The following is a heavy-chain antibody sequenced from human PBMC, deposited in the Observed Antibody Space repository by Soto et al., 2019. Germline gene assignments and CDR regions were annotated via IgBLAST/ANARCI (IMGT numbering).Heavy chain of an antibody. CDR2: ISGSGYTT. CDR1: GFTVSSYA. Sequence: GGSLGLACAACGFTVSSYAMSWVRQAPGKGLEWVSAISGSGYTTYYPDSLKGRFTVAREIAKNRLYLQMNSLRAEDTDVYYCAKEGLSCTTTPSYGSGYFHDWGQGTLVTVSS. J-gene: IGHJ1*01. D-gene: IGHD3-10*01. CDR3: AKEGLSCTTTPSYGSGYFHD. V-gene: IGHV3-23*01.